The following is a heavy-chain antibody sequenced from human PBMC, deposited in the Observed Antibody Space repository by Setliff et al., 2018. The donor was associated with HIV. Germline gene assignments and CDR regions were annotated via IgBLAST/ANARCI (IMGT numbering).Heavy chain of an antibody. D-gene: IGHD5-18*01. Sequence: PGGSLRLSCAGSGFTFNTCAMNWVRQAPGKGLEWVAVISYDGSNKYYADSVTGRFTISRDNSKNTLYLQMNSLRPEDTGIYRCVSHSDADYWGQGALVTVSS. V-gene: IGHV3-30*04. J-gene: IGHJ4*02. CDR3: VSHSDADY. CDR1: GFTFNTCA. CDR2: ISYDGSNK.